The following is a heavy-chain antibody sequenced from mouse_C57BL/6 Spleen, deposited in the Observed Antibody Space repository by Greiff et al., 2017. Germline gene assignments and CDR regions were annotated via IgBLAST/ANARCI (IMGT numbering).Heavy chain of an antibody. Sequence: VQLQQSGPELVKPGASVKISCKASGYTFTDYYMNWVKQSHGKSLEWIGDINPNNGGTSYNQKFKGKATLTVDKSSSTAYMELRSLTSEDSAVYYCARLPDAMDYWGQGTSVTVSS. V-gene: IGHV1-26*01. CDR3: ARLPDAMDY. J-gene: IGHJ4*01. D-gene: IGHD5-5*01. CDR1: GYTFTDYY. CDR2: INPNNGGT.